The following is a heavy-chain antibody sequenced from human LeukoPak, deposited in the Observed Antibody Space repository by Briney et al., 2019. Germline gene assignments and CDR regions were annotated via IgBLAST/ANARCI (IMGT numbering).Heavy chain of an antibody. D-gene: IGHD5-18*01. Sequence: GGSLRLSGTASGFTCGDHAMGWVRQAPGKELEVVGVIISKAYRGTTEYAPSVKVRFTSSTDDSNALAYLKMNSVTAADTAVYYCTRGPMQLWLHNGMDVWGQGTTVIVSS. CDR1: GFTCGDHA. CDR2: IISKAYRGTT. V-gene: IGHV3-49*04. J-gene: IGHJ6*02. CDR3: TRGPMQLWLHNGMDV.